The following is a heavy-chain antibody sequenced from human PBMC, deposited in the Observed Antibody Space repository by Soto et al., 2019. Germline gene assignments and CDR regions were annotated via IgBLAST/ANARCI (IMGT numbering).Heavy chain of an antibody. CDR3: ARGINYAMDV. J-gene: IGHJ6*02. CDR2: ISPDGSVT. CDR1: GSTVSGHW. V-gene: IGHV3-74*01. Sequence: EVQLVESGGGSVQPGGSLRLSCAASGSTVSGHWMHWVRQEPGRVLVWVSLISPDGSVTTYAESVKGRFTISRDNAKNTLTLQMNSLRAEDTAVYYCARGINYAMDVWGQGTTVTVSS.